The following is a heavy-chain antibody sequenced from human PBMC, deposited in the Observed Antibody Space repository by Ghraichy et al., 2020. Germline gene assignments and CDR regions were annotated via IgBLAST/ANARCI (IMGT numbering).Heavy chain of an antibody. J-gene: IGHJ5*02. CDR2: IYYSGST. Sequence: TLSLTCTVSGGSISSYYWSWIRQPPGKGLEWIGYIYYSGSTNYNPSLKSRVTISVDTSKNQFSLKLSSVTAADTAVYYCARESPNCSGGSCYPGWFDPWGQGTLFTVSS. CDR3: ARESPNCSGGSCYPGWFDP. V-gene: IGHV4-59*01. D-gene: IGHD2-15*01. CDR1: GGSISSYY.